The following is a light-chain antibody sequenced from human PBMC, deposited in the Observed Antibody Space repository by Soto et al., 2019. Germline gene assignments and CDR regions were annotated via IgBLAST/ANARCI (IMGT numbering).Light chain of an antibody. Sequence: QSALTQPASVSGSPGQSNTISCTGTSSDVGGYNYVSWYQQHPGKAPKLMIYEVGNRPSGVSNRFSGSKSGNTASLTISGLQAEDEADYYCSSYTSSSTLVFGTGTKLTVL. V-gene: IGLV2-14*01. CDR3: SSYTSSSTLV. CDR1: SSDVGGYNY. J-gene: IGLJ1*01. CDR2: EVG.